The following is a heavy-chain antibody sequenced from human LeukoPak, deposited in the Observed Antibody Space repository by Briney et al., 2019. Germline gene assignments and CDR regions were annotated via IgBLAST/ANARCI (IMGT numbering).Heavy chain of an antibody. CDR3: ARLLGRHGSGNYPLDY. V-gene: IGHV5-51*01. D-gene: IGHD3-10*01. J-gene: IGHJ4*02. Sequence: GESRQISGKGSGSSFTNYCIGWVRQMPGKGLEWMGIVYPGDSDTRYSPSFQGQVTISADKSISTSYLQWSSLKASDTAMYYCARLLGRHGSGNYPLDYWGQGTLVTVSS. CDR1: GSSFTNYC. CDR2: VYPGDSDT.